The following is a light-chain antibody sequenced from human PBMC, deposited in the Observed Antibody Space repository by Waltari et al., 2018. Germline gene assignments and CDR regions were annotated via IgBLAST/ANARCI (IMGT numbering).Light chain of an antibody. CDR1: QSGSSSN. Sequence: SCRAHQSGSSSNLARYQQKPGQAPRLLIYGASSRATGIPDRFSGSGSVTDFTLTISRLKPEDCAVYYCQQYGSSPGTFGPGTKVEIK. V-gene: IGKV3-20*01. CDR3: QQYGSSPGT. J-gene: IGKJ1*01. CDR2: GAS.